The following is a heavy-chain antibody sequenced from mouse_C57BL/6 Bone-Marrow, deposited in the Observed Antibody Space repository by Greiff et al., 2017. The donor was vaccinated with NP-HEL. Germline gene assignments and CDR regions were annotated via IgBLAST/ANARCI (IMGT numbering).Heavy chain of an antibody. CDR3: ARRGYGNYAYWYFDV. J-gene: IGHJ1*03. CDR1: GFTFSDYG. Sequence: EVQLVESGGGLVQPGGSLKLSCAASGFTFSDYGMAWVRQAPRKGPEWVAFLSNMEYSINYADTVTGRFTISRENAKNTLLQEMSSLRSEYTAMYYCARRGYGNYAYWYFDVWGTGTTVTVSS. V-gene: IGHV5-15*01. D-gene: IGHD2-1*01. CDR2: LSNMEYSI.